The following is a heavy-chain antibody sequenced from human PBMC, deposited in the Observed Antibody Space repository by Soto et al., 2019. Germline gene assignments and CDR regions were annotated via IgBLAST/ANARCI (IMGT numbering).Heavy chain of an antibody. D-gene: IGHD2-2*01. CDR1: GFTFSSYA. V-gene: IGHV3-30-3*01. CDR3: AREGGHCRSTCCRYGLNWFDP. J-gene: IGHJ5*02. CDR2: ISYDGVNK. Sequence: GGSLRLSCAASGFTFSSYAMHWVRQAPGKGLEWVAVISYDGVNKYYADSVKGRFTISRDNSKNTLYLQMNSLRAEDTAVFNCAREGGHCRSTCCRYGLNWFDPGGQGTLVTVSS.